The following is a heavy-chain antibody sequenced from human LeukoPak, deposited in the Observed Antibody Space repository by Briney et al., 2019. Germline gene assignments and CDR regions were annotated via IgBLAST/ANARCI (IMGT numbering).Heavy chain of an antibody. Sequence: KVSCKASGYTFTNYWIGWVRQMPGKGLEWMGVIYPGDSDTRYSPSFQGQVTISADRSISTAYLHWSSLKASDTAMYYCARSQGGSNYDYWGQGTLVTVSS. CDR3: ARSQGGSNYDY. CDR1: GYTFTNYW. J-gene: IGHJ4*02. V-gene: IGHV5-51*01. D-gene: IGHD5-24*01. CDR2: IYPGDSDT.